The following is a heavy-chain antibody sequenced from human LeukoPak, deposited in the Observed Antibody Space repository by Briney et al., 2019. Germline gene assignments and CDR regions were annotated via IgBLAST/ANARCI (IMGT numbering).Heavy chain of an antibody. CDR2: ISSGVTTI. J-gene: IGHJ4*02. Sequence: GSLRLSCAASGFTFSLFEMNWVRQAPGKGLEWISYISSGVTTIHYADSVKSQFTISRDNAKNSIYLQRNSLRVEDTGVYYCARDLRSGWFSYWGQGALVIVSS. V-gene: IGHV3-48*03. D-gene: IGHD6-19*01. CDR3: ARDLRSGWFSY. CDR1: GFTFSLFE.